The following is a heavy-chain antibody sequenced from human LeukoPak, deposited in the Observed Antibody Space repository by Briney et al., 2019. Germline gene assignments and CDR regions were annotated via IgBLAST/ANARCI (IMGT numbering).Heavy chain of an antibody. CDR3: AREVIFGVVMRFDP. D-gene: IGHD3-3*01. V-gene: IGHV4-31*03. CDR2: IYYSGST. Sequence: PSETLSLTCTVSGGSISSGGYNWSWIRQHPGKGLEWIGYIYYSGSTYYNPSLKSRVTISVDTSKKQFSLKLSSLTAADTAVYYCAREVIFGVVMRFDPWGQGTLVTVSS. J-gene: IGHJ5*02. CDR1: GGSISSGGYN.